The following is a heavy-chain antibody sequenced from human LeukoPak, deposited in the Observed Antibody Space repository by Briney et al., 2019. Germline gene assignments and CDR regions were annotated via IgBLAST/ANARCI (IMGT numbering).Heavy chain of an antibody. V-gene: IGHV3-48*04. CDR1: GFNFISSD. J-gene: IGHJ4*02. Sequence: GGSLRLSCTASGFNFISSDMNWVRQAPGKGLEWVSYISGSSSIIYYTDSVRGRFTISRDNAKNSLFLQMNSLRAEDTAVYYCVARGGWARFDYWGQGTLVTVSS. D-gene: IGHD6-19*01. CDR2: ISGSSSII. CDR3: VARGGWARFDY.